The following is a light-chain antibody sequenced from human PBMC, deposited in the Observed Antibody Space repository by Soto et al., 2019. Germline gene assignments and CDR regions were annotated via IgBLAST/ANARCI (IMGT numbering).Light chain of an antibody. CDR2: SAS. V-gene: IGKV1-39*01. CDR1: QYISTY. J-gene: IGKJ4*02. Sequence: DIQITQSPSSLSASVGDRVTITCRASQYISTYLNWYRQKPGKAPEVLIYSASTLQSGVPSRFSGRGSGTDFTLTIIGLQSEDFATYYCQQSYTTPRTFGAGTKVDIK. CDR3: QQSYTTPRT.